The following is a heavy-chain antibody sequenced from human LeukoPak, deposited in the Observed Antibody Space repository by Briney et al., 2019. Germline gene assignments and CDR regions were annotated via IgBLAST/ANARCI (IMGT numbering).Heavy chain of an antibody. CDR1: GYTFTGYY. CDR2: INPNSGGT. CDR3: ARDRRITMVRGVINWFDP. V-gene: IGHV1-2*02. Sequence: ASVKVSCKASGYTFTGYYMHWVRQAPGQGLEWMGWINPNSGGTNYAQKLQGRVTMTTDTSTSTAYMELRSLRSDDTAVYYCARDRRITMVRGVINWFDPWGQGTLVTVSS. D-gene: IGHD3-10*01. J-gene: IGHJ5*02.